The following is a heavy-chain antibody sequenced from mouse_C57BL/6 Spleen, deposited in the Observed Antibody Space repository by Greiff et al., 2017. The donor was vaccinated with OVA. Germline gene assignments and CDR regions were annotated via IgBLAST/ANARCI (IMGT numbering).Heavy chain of an antibody. CDR3: ARWDYYGSRYAS. CDR1: GYTFTSYW. J-gene: IGHJ2*01. CDR2: IDPSDSET. Sequence: QVQLQQPGAELVRPGSSVKLSCKASGYTFTSYWMHWVKQRPIQGLEWIGNIDPSDSETHYNQKFKDKATLTVDKSSSTAYMQLSSLTSEDSAVYYCARWDYYGSRYASWGQGTTLTVSS. V-gene: IGHV1-52*01. D-gene: IGHD1-1*01.